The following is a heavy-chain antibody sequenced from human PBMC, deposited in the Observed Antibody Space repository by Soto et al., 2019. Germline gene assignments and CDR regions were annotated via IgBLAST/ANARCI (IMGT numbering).Heavy chain of an antibody. Sequence: EVQLVESGGGLVQPGGSLRLSCAASGFTFSSYAMHWVRQAPGKGLEYVSAISSYGGSTYYANSVKGRFTISRDNSKNTLYLQMGSLRAEDMAVYYCARRTPGWYFDLWGRGTLVTVSS. CDR1: GFTFSSYA. CDR3: ARRTPGWYFDL. V-gene: IGHV3-64*01. CDR2: ISSYGGST. J-gene: IGHJ2*01.